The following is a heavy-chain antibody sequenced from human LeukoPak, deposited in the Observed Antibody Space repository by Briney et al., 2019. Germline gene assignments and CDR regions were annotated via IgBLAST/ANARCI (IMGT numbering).Heavy chain of an antibody. Sequence: GGSLRLSCAASGFTFRSYSMSWVRQAPGKGLEWVSSISDSGRSMDYADSVKGRFTISRDNSKNSLYLQMNSLRADDTAVYYCARDRCSGGRCYSFDYWGQGTLVTVSS. CDR3: ARDRCSGGRCYSFDY. J-gene: IGHJ4*02. CDR2: ISDSGRSM. V-gene: IGHV3-21*06. D-gene: IGHD2-15*01. CDR1: GFTFRSYS.